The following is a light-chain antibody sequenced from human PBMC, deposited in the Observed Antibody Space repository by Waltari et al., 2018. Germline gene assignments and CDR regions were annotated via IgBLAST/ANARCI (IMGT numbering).Light chain of an antibody. J-gene: IGLJ3*02. Sequence: SYELTQPPSVSVSPGQTARITCSGDALPKHYCYWYQQKPGRAPVLLIYKDTERPSGIPERCSGSSAGTTVMLTINGVQAEDEAEYYCQSADSSGNYRAFGGGTKLTVL. CDR3: QSADSSGNYRA. V-gene: IGLV3-25*03. CDR1: ALPKHY. CDR2: KDT.